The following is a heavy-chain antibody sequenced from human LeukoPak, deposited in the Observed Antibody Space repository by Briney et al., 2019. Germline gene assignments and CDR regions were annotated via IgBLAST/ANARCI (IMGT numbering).Heavy chain of an antibody. CDR1: GYSFTSYW. D-gene: IGHD6-13*01. CDR2: IYPGDSDT. Sequence: GESLQISCKGSGYSFTSYWIGWVRQMPGKGLEWMGIIYPGDSDTRYSPSFQGQVTISADKSISTAYLQWSSLKASDTAMYYCAREPIAAAGRRYFQHWGQGTLVTVSS. V-gene: IGHV5-51*01. CDR3: AREPIAAAGRRYFQH. J-gene: IGHJ1*01.